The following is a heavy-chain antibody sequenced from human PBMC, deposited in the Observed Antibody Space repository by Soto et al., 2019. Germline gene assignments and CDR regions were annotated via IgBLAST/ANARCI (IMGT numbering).Heavy chain of an antibody. CDR2: MNPNNGKR. V-gene: IGHV1-8*01. Sequence: QVQLVQSGAEVKKPGASVTISCKASGYTFTTYDINWVRQATGPGIEWMGWMNPNNGKRGYAKKFPGRVTMTRDTSIRTVYLARSSVRSADTAVYYCARRKGRSGPIYCDYGGKGTLVPVS. J-gene: IGHJ4*02. CDR1: GYTFTTYD. CDR3: ARRKGRSGPIYCDY.